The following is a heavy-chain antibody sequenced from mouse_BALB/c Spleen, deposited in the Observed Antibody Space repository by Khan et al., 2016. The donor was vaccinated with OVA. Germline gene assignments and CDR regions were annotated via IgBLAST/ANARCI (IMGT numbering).Heavy chain of an antibody. J-gene: IGHJ2*01. CDR3: ARSGTSTTVVATSFDY. V-gene: IGHV3-2*02. CDR1: GYSITSDYA. CDR2: ISYSGRT. D-gene: IGHD1-1*01. Sequence: EVQLQESGPGLVKPSQSLSLTCTVTGYSITSDYAWNWIRQFPGNKLEWMGYISYSGRTSYNPSLKSRISITRDTSKNQFSLQLNSVTTEDTATYYGARSGTSTTVVATSFDYWGQGTTLTVSS.